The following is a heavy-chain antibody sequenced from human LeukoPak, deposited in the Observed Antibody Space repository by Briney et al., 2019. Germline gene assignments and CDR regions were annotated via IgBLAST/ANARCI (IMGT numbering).Heavy chain of an antibody. CDR3: ARLGFGSSWGERYYFDH. CDR2: IYSDGTT. V-gene: IGHV3-66*01. Sequence: GGSPRLSCAASGFTVSTNYMGWVRQSPEKGLEWISIIYSDGTTYYTDSVRGRFIISRDNSESTLHLQMNSLRAEDTAIYYCARLGFGSSWGERYYFDHWGQGTLVTVSS. CDR1: GFTVSTNY. J-gene: IGHJ4*02. D-gene: IGHD7-27*01.